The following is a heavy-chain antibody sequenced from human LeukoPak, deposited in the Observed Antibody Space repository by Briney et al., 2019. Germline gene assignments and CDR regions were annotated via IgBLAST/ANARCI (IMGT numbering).Heavy chain of an antibody. CDR2: ISYDGDHE. CDR3: AKGGGSYRFDP. V-gene: IGHV3-30*04. D-gene: IGHD1-26*01. CDR1: GFTFRSYA. J-gene: IGHJ5*02. Sequence: GGSLRLSCEVSGFTFRSYAMHWVRQTPGKGLEWVAVISYDGDHEYTADSVRGRFTISRDNSKNILYLQMNSLRAEDTAVYYCAKGGGSYRFDPWGQGTLVTVSS.